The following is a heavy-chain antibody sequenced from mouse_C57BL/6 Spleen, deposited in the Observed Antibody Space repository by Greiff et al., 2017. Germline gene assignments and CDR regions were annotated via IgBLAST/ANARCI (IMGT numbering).Heavy chain of an antibody. CDR3: ARNEGDIDYDGYYAMDY. J-gene: IGHJ4*01. V-gene: IGHV2-2*01. CDR1: GFSLTSYG. Sequence: VQLVESGPGLVQPSQSLSITCTVSGFSLTSYGVHWVRQSPGKGLEWLGVIWSGGSTDYNAAFISRLSISKDNSKSQVFFKMNSLQADDTAIYYCARNEGDIDYDGYYAMDYWGQGTSVTVSS. CDR2: IWSGGST. D-gene: IGHD2-4*01.